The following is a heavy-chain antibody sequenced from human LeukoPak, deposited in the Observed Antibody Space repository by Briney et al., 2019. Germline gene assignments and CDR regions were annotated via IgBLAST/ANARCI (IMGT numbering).Heavy chain of an antibody. CDR2: ISYDGGDK. J-gene: IGHJ4*02. V-gene: IGHV3-30-3*01. CDR3: ARDGAMMAGAFDY. Sequence: GGSLRLSCAASGFTFSRHAMDWVRQAPGKGLEWVAVISYDGGDKYYADSVKGRFTISRDNSENTLYLQMNSLRAEDTAVYYCARDGAMMAGAFDYWGQGSLVTVSS. D-gene: IGHD4/OR15-4a*01. CDR1: GFTFSRHA.